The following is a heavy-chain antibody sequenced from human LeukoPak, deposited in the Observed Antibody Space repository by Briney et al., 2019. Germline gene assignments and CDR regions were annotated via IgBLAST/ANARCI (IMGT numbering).Heavy chain of an antibody. CDR3: ATDRHINWYYF. V-gene: IGHV4-34*01. J-gene: IGHJ5*01. CDR1: GGSFSGYY. Sequence: SETLSLTRAVYGGSFSGYYWSWIRQPPGKGLEWIGEINHSGSTNYNPSLKSRVTISVDTSKNQFSLKLSSVTAADTAVYYCATDRHINWYYFWGQGTLVTVSS. CDR2: INHSGST.